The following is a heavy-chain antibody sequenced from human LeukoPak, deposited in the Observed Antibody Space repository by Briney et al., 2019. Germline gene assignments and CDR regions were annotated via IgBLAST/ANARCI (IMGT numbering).Heavy chain of an antibody. V-gene: IGHV4-34*01. CDR3: ARRVWFGESSHWSFDL. D-gene: IGHD3-10*01. J-gene: IGHJ2*01. Sequence: PSETLSLTCAVYGGSFSGYYWSWIRQPPGKGLEWIGEINHCGSTSYNPSLKSRVTISINASKNQFSLKLSSVTAADTAVFYCARRVWFGESSHWSFDLWGRGTLVTVSS. CDR2: INHCGST. CDR1: GGSFSGYY.